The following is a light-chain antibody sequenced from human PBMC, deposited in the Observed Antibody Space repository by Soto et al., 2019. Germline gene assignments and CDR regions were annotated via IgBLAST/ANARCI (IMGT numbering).Light chain of an antibody. CDR3: QQYGGSPQT. CDR2: GAS. V-gene: IGKV3-20*01. CDR1: QSVSKN. J-gene: IGKJ1*01. Sequence: EIVLTQSPGTLALSPGEGATISCRASQSVSKNLAWNKQKPGQAPRLLIYGASRRATGIPDSFSGSGSGTDFTLTISRLEPEDFAVYYCQQYGGSPQTFGQGTKV.